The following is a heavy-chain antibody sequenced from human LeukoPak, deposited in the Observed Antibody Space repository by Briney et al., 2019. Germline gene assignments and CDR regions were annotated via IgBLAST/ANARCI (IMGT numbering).Heavy chain of an antibody. V-gene: IGHV4-59*08. D-gene: IGHD5-24*01. CDR1: NGSLSGYA. Sequence: SETRSLTCAVANGSLSGYAGVWIRQSPGKGREWIGHIYNTGGTIYSPTLRGRATLSVDTSKTQFSLNLRSVPAADTAVYFCVRSANAYTPWHFDLWGRGTLVIVSS. CDR2: IYNTGGT. J-gene: IGHJ2*01. CDR3: VRSANAYTPWHFDL.